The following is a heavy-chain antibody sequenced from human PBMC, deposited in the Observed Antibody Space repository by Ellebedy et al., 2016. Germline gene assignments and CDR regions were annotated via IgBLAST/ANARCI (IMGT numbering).Heavy chain of an antibody. CDR3: ARDSHGSGSYYYY. CDR1: GFTVSSNY. Sequence: GESLKISXAASGFTVSSNYMSWVRQAPGKGLEWVSVIYSGGSTYYADSVKGRFTISRHNSKNTLYLQMNSLRAEDTAVYYCARDSHGSGSYYYYWGQGTLVTVSS. V-gene: IGHV3-53*04. D-gene: IGHD3-10*01. J-gene: IGHJ4*02. CDR2: IYSGGST.